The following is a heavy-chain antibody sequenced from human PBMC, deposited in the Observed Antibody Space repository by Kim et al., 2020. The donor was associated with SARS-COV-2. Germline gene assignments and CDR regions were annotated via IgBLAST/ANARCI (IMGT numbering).Heavy chain of an antibody. CDR3: AKDILAVAGTEGWFDP. CDR2: ISWNSGSI. J-gene: IGHJ5*02. CDR1: GFTFDDYA. V-gene: IGHV3-9*01. Sequence: GGSLRLSCAASGFTFDDYAMHWVRQAPGKGLEWVSGISWNSGSIGYADSVKGRFTISRDNAKNSLYLQMNSLRAEDTALYYCAKDILAVAGTEGWFDPWGQGTLVTVSS. D-gene: IGHD6-19*01.